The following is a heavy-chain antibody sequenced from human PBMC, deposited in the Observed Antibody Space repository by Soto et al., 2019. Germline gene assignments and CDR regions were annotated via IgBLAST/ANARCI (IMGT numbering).Heavy chain of an antibody. CDR2: IYYSGST. V-gene: IGHV4-61*01. CDR1: GGSVSSGSYY. CDR3: AASGPYYDSSGYYYFDY. Sequence: PSETLSLTCTVSGGSVSSGSYYWSWIRQPPGKGLEWIGYIYYSGSTNYNPSLKSRVTISVDTSKNQFSLKLSSVTAADTAVYYCAASGPYYDSSGYYYFDYWGQGTLVTVS. J-gene: IGHJ4*02. D-gene: IGHD3-22*01.